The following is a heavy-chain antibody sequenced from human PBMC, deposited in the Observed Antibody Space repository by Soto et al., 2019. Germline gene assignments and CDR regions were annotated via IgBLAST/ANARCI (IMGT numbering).Heavy chain of an antibody. CDR3: AKVGLAMADPYYFDS. J-gene: IGHJ4*02. CDR2: ISGRGGST. V-gene: IGHV3-23*01. CDR1: GFTFSSYA. Sequence: EVQLLESGGGFLQPGGSLRLSCAASGFTFSSYAMSWVRQAPGKGLQWVSAISGRGGSTFYADSVRGRFTISRDNSNNTRYLQMNSLRAEDTALYYWAKVGLAMADPYYFDSWGRGSLVTVSS. D-gene: IGHD3-16*01.